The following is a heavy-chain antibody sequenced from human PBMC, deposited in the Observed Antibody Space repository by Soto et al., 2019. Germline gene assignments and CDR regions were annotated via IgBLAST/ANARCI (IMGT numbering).Heavy chain of an antibody. CDR2: SKNKADSYTT. J-gene: IGHJ4*02. CDR1: GFTFSDHY. D-gene: IGHD3-10*01. CDR3: TVWGSGNDFGAA. Sequence: EVQLVESGGGLVQPGGSLRLSCAASGFTFSDHYMDWVRQAPGKGLEWVGRSKNKADSYTTEYAASVKGRFTISRDGSKNSLFLKMNSLKTEDTGVYYCTVWGSGNDFGAAWGQGILVTVSS. V-gene: IGHV3-72*01.